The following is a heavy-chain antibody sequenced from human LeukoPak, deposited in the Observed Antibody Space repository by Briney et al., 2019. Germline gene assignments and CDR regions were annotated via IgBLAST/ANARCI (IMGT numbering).Heavy chain of an antibody. D-gene: IGHD1-1*01. J-gene: IGHJ4*02. CDR3: ARAPRLLDS. Sequence: KVLEFIAYIYNDITNYTPSLRSRATISIDAFKNQVSLRLSSVTAADTAVYYCARAPRLLDSWGQGILVTVSS. V-gene: IGHV4-4*09. CDR2: IYNDIT.